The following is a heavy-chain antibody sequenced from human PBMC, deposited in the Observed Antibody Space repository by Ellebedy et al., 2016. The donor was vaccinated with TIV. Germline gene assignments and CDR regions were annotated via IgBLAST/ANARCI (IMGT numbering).Heavy chain of an antibody. V-gene: IGHV1-69*13. CDR3: VRIEDGGWALDH. D-gene: IGHD6-19*01. CDR1: GDTFNSYA. J-gene: IGHJ4*02. CDR2: VIPIIGAV. Sequence: AASVKVSCKASGDTFNSYAISWVRQAPGQGLEWMGGVIPIIGAVNYAQDFQGRVTITADAFTYTSHMLLSSLRSDDTAIYYCVRIEDGGWALDHWGQGTLVTVSS.